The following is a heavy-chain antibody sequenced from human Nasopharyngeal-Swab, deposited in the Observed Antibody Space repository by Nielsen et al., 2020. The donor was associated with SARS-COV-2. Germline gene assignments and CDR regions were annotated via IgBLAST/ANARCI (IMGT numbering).Heavy chain of an antibody. J-gene: IGHJ4*02. CDR3: ARDRHWLVDY. CDR2: IYFSEST. Sequence: CQAPGKGLEWIGRIYFSESTNYNPSLTSRVTMSVDTSKNQFSLKLSSVTAADTAVYYCARDRHWLVDYWGQGTLVTVSS. V-gene: IGHV4-39*07. D-gene: IGHD6-19*01.